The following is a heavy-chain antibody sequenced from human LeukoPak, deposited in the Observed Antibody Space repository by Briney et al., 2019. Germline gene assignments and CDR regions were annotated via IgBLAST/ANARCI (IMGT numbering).Heavy chain of an antibody. CDR2: IIPIFGTA. D-gene: IGHD2-21*02. J-gene: IGHJ4*02. CDR3: ARGGLQSLLFDY. CDR1: GGTFSSYA. Sequence: VASVKVSCKASGGTFSSYAISWVRQAPGQGLEWMGGIIPIFGTANYAQKFQGRVTITADKSTSTAYMELSSLRSEDTAVYYCARGGLQSLLFDYWGQGTLVTVSS. V-gene: IGHV1-69*06.